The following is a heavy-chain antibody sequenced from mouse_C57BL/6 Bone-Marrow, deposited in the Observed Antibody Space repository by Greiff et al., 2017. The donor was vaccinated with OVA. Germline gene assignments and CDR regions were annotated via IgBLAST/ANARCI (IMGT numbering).Heavy chain of an antibody. CDR3: ARAPLLLRSAWFAY. D-gene: IGHD1-1*01. V-gene: IGHV1-55*01. Sequence: VQLQQPGAELVKPGASVKMSCKASGYTFTSYWITWVKQRPGQGLEWIGDIYPGSGSTNYNEKFKGKATLTVETSSSTAYMQLSSLTSEDSAVYYCARAPLLLRSAWFAYWGQGTLVTVSA. J-gene: IGHJ3*01. CDR1: GYTFTSYW. CDR2: IYPGSGST.